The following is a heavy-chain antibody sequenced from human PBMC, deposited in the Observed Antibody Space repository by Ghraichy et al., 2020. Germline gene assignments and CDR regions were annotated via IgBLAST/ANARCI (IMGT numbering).Heavy chain of an antibody. CDR3: GRVIGGYDVIDS. Sequence: GGSLRLSCAASGFSFSSFWMSWVRQAPGKGLEWVANIKKDGSQKYYVDSVEGRFTISRDNAKNSLYLQTNSLGAEATAVYYCGRVIGGYDVIDSWGQGTLVTVSS. D-gene: IGHD5-12*01. CDR1: GFSFSSFW. V-gene: IGHV3-7*01. CDR2: IKKDGSQK. J-gene: IGHJ4*02.